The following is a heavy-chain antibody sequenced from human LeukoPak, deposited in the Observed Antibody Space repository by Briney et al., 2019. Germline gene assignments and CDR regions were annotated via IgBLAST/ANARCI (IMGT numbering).Heavy chain of an antibody. CDR1: GYSISSGYY. Sequence: SETLSLTCTVSGYSISSGYYWGWIRQPPGKGLEWIGSIYYSGSTYYNPSLKSRVTISVDTSKNQFSLKLSSVTAADTAVYYCARYSGSYFPFDYWGQGTLVTVSS. V-gene: IGHV4-38-2*02. CDR3: ARYSGSYFPFDY. CDR2: IYYSGST. D-gene: IGHD1-26*01. J-gene: IGHJ4*02.